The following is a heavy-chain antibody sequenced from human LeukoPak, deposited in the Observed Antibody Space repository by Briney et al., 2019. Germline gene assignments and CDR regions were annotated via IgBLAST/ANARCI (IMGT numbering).Heavy chain of an antibody. CDR1: GGSFSGYY. CDR3: ARGTMRLVGLRFLEWSPRFDP. CDR2: VNHSGST. Sequence: PSETLSLTCAVHGGSFSGYYWSWIRQPPGKGLEWIGEVNHSGSTNYNPSLKSRVTISVDTSKNQFSLKLSSVTAADTAVYYCARGTMRLVGLRFLEWSPRFDPWGQGTLVTVSS. V-gene: IGHV4-34*01. J-gene: IGHJ5*02. D-gene: IGHD3-3*01.